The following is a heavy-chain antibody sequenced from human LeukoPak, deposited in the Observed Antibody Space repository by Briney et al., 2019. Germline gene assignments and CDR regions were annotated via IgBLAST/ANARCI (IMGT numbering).Heavy chain of an antibody. D-gene: IGHD2-2*02. J-gene: IGHJ5*02. CDR2: TYYRSKWYN. Sequence: SQTLSLTCAISGDSVSNNSAAWNWIRQSPSRGLEWLGRTYYRSKWYNDYAASVKSRITINADTSKNQFSLQLNSVTPEDTAVYYCARGGYCSSTSCYSWFDPWGQGTLVTVSS. V-gene: IGHV6-1*01. CDR3: ARGGYCSSTSCYSWFDP. CDR1: GDSVSNNSAA.